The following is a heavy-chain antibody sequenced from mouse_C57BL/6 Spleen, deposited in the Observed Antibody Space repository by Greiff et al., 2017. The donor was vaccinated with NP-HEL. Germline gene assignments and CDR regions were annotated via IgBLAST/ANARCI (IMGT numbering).Heavy chain of an antibody. CDR1: GYTFTDYY. V-gene: IGHV1-26*01. J-gene: IGHJ3*01. D-gene: IGHD2-4*01. CDR3: AREAYDYDSWFAY. CDR2: INPNNGGT. Sequence: EVQLQQSGPELVKPGASVKISCKASGYTFTDYYMNWVKQSHGKSLEWIGDINPNNGGTSYNQKFKGKATLTVDKSSSTAYMELRSLTSEDSAVYYCAREAYDYDSWFAYWGQGTLVTVSA.